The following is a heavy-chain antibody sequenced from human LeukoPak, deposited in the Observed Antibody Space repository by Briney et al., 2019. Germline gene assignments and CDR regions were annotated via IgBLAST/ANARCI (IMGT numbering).Heavy chain of an antibody. CDR3: AKEIVVVPAALPEDAFDI. J-gene: IGHJ3*02. Sequence: GGSLRLSSAASGFTFSSYAMSWVRQAPGKGLEWVSAISGSGGSTYYADSVKGRFTISRDNSKNTLYLQVNSLRAEDTAVYYCAKEIVVVPAALPEDAFDIWGQGTMVTVSS. CDR2: ISGSGGST. V-gene: IGHV3-23*01. D-gene: IGHD2-2*01. CDR1: GFTFSSYA.